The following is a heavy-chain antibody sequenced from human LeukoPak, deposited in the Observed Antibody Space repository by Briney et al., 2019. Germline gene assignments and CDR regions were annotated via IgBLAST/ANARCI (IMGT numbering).Heavy chain of an antibody. CDR3: AKEPDYYDSSGYYYFDY. J-gene: IGHJ4*02. CDR1: GFTFSRYA. Sequence: PAGGSLRLSCAASGFTFSRYAMTWVRQAPGKGLEWVSAISGSGGSTYYADSMKGRFTISRDNSKNTLYLQMNSLRAEDTAVYYCAKEPDYYDSSGYYYFDYWGQGTLVTASS. V-gene: IGHV3-23*01. CDR2: ISGSGGST. D-gene: IGHD3-22*01.